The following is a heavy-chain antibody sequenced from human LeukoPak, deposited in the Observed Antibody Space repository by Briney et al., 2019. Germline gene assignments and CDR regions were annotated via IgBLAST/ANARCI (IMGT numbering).Heavy chain of an antibody. Sequence: GGSLRLSCAASGFTFSSYGLSWARQAPGKGLEWVANIKQDGSEKYYVDSVKGRFTISRDNAKNSLYLQMNSLRAEDTAVYYCARDSRISYWGQGTLVTVSS. V-gene: IGHV3-7*01. CDR1: GFTFSSYG. CDR2: IKQDGSEK. J-gene: IGHJ4*02. CDR3: ARDSRISY.